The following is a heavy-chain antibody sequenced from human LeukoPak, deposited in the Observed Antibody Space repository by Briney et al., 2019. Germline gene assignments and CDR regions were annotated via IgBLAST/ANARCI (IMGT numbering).Heavy chain of an antibody. D-gene: IGHD4-17*01. Sequence: GGSLRLSCAASGFTFSSYAMSWVREAPGKGLEWVSAISGSGGSTYYADSVKGRFTISRDNSKNTLYLQMNSLRAEDTAVYYCAKDQGRPTKTVTTTHNFDYWGQGTLVTVSS. CDR1: GFTFSSYA. V-gene: IGHV3-23*01. CDR3: AKDQGRPTKTVTTTHNFDY. J-gene: IGHJ4*02. CDR2: ISGSGGST.